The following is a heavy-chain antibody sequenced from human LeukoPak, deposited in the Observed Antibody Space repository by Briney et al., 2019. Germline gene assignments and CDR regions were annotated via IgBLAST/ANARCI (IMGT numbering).Heavy chain of an antibody. CDR2: ISAYNGNT. CDR3: ARAGAAGTLLGYYYYYMDV. V-gene: IGHV1-18*01. D-gene: IGHD1/OR15-1a*01. CDR1: GYTFTSYG. Sequence: ASVKVSCKASGYTFTSYGISWVRQAPGQGLEWMGYISAYNGNTNYAQNLQGRVTMTTDTSTSTAYMELRSLRSEDTAVYYCARAGAAGTLLGYYYYYMDVWGKGTTVTISS. J-gene: IGHJ6*03.